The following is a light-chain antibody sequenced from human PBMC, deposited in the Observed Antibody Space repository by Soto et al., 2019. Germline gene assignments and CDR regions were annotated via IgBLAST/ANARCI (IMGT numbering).Light chain of an antibody. V-gene: IGKV4-1*01. J-gene: IGKJ4*01. CDR2: WAS. CDR1: QSVFYSSNNKNY. Sequence: DIVMTQSPDSLAVSLGERATINCKSSQSVFYSSNNKNYLAWYQQKPGQPPKLLIYWASTRESGVPDRFSGSGSGTDFTLTISRLQAEDVAVYYCQQYYSTTLTVGGGTKVEIK. CDR3: QQYYSTTLT.